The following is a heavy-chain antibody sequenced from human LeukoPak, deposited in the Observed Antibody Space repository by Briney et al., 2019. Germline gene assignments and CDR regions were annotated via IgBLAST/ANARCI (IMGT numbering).Heavy chain of an antibody. CDR1: GFTFTNYA. V-gene: IGHV3-23*01. J-gene: IGHJ1*01. D-gene: IGHD3-10*01. Sequence: PGGSLILSCAASGFTFTNYAMTWGRQAPGKGLEWVSTISGSGDRTYYADSVKGRFTISRDNSKNTLYLQINSLRADDTAMYYCAKDPGGSLMNEYFQHWGQGTPLTVSS. CDR2: ISGSGDRT. CDR3: AKDPGGSLMNEYFQH.